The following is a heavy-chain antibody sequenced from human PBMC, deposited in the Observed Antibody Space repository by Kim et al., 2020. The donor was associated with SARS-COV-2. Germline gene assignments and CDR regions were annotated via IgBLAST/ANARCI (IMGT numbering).Heavy chain of an antibody. D-gene: IGHD3-22*01. J-gene: IGHJ4*02. CDR3: ARVHQYYYDSSGPDYFDY. CDR1: GYTFTSYY. V-gene: IGHV1-46*01. CDR2: INPSGGST. Sequence: ASVKVSCKASGYTFTSYYMHWVRQAPGQGLEWMGIINPSGGSTSYAQKFQGRVTMTRDTSTSTVYMELSSLRSEDTAVYYCARVHQYYYDSSGPDYFDYWGQGCLVTVSS.